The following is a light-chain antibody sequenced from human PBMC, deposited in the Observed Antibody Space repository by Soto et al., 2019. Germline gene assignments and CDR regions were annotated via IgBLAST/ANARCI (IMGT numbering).Light chain of an antibody. J-gene: IGKJ1*01. CDR3: QQYGNKPWT. CDR1: QSVNNNY. Sequence: EIVVTQSPGTLSLFPGGRATLSCRASQSVNNNYLAWYQQKPGQAPRLLLYGASNRATGIPDRFSGSGSGTDFTLTISRLEPEDFAVFYCQQYGNKPWTFGQGTEVEVK. V-gene: IGKV3-20*01. CDR2: GAS.